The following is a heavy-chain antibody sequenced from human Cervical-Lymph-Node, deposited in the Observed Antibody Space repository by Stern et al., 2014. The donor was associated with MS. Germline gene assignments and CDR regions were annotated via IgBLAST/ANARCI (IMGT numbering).Heavy chain of an antibody. V-gene: IGHV3-21*01. J-gene: IGHJ3*02. D-gene: IGHD3-22*01. Sequence: VQLVESGGGLVKPGRSLRLSWAASGFTFSSYSMTWVRQAPGKGLEWVSAITSSSSYISYADAVKGRFTITRYNAKNSLYLQMNILRAEDAAVYYCARDEGDKDSNGYYYDAFDIWGQGTMVTVSS. CDR3: ARDEGDKDSNGYYYDAFDI. CDR2: ITSSSSYI. CDR1: GFTFSSYS.